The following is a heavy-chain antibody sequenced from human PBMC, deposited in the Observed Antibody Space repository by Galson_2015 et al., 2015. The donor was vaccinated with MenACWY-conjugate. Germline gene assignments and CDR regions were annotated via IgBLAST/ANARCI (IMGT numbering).Heavy chain of an antibody. CDR3: ARRSTNPGRRDGFDY. D-gene: IGHD2-8*01. V-gene: IGHV4-39*01. Sequence: NPSLQSRLLISIDTSKNQVSLKLNSVTAADTAVFYCARRSTNPGRRDGFDYWGQGTLVIVSS. J-gene: IGHJ4*02.